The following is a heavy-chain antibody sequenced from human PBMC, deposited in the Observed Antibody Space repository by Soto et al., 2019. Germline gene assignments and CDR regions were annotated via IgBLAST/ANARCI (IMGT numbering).Heavy chain of an antibody. V-gene: IGHV3-23*01. J-gene: IGHJ3*02. CDR3: AKAPMVIIGGEVRLGGAFDI. CDR2: ISGSGGST. D-gene: IGHD3-3*01. Sequence: GGSLRLSCAASGFTFSSYAMSWVRQAPGKGLEWVSAISGSGGSTYYADSVKGRFTISRNNSKNTLYLQMNSLRAEDTAVYYCAKAPMVIIGGEVRLGGAFDIWGQGTMVTVSS. CDR1: GFTFSSYA.